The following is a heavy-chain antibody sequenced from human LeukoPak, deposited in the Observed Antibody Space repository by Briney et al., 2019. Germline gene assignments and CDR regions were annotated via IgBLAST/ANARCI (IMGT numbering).Heavy chain of an antibody. J-gene: IGHJ6*02. CDR3: ARTRTYYDFWSGYYDDYYYYYGMDV. CDR2: ISYDGSNK. V-gene: IGHV3-30-3*01. D-gene: IGHD3-3*01. CDR1: GFTLSSYA. Sequence: GGSLRLSCAASGFTLSSYAMHWVRQAPGKGLEWVAVISYDGSNKYYADSVKGRFTISRDNSKNTLYLQMNSLRAEDTAVYYCARTRTYYDFWSGYYDDYYYYYGMDVWGQGTTVTVSS.